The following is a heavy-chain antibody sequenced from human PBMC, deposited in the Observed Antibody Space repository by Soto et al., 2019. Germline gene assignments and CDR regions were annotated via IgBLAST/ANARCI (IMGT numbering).Heavy chain of an antibody. CDR2: IYWDDDK. CDR3: AHRRSVDYGYYHRLNWFDP. J-gene: IGHJ5*02. V-gene: IGHV2-5*02. CDR1: GFSLITSGVG. Sequence: SGPTLENPTQTLTLTCTFSGFSLITSGVGVGWIRQPPGKALEWLALIYWDDDKRYSPSLKSRLTITKDTSKNQVVLTMTNMDPVDTATYYCAHRRSVDYGYYHRLNWFDPWGQGTLVIVS. D-gene: IGHD4-17*01.